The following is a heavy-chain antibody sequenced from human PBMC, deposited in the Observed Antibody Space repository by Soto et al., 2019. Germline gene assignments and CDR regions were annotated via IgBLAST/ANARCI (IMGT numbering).Heavy chain of an antibody. V-gene: IGHV3-30*18. Sequence: QVQLMESGGDVVQPGRSLRLSCAASGFSFSTYGMHWVRQAPGKGLEWVALISHDGSNKQYAESVKGRFTISRDNSKNTLHRKMSSLRMGAEAVYFCPKDMEEYGSNVTRHIFDFWGQGPQVTVPS. CDR2: ISHDGSNK. J-gene: IGHJ4*02. CDR3: PKDMEEYGSNVTRHIFDF. CDR1: GFSFSTYG. D-gene: IGHD6-13*01.